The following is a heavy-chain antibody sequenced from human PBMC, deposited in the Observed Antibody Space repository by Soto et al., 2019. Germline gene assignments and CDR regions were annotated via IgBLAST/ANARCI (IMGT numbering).Heavy chain of an antibody. CDR3: ARRYARAFDL. D-gene: IGHD2-8*01. Sequence: QVQLQESGPGLVKPSETLSLTCTVSGGSISSYYWSWIRQPPGKGLEWIGYIYYSGSTNYNPSLKSRVTTSVDTSKTQCSLKLSSVTAADTAVYDCARRYARAFDLWCQGTMVTVSP. CDR2: IYYSGST. V-gene: IGHV4-59*08. J-gene: IGHJ3*01. CDR1: GGSISSYY.